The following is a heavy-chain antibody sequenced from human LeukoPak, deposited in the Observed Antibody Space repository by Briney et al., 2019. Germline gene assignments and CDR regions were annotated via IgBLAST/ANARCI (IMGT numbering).Heavy chain of an antibody. CDR1: GFTVSSYW. Sequence: GGSLRLSCAASGFTVSSYWMSWVRQVPGKGLESVAHIKHDGSETYYVDTVRGRFIISRDNAKNSLYLQMNSLRVEDTAVYHCARGPTDFDASDIWGHGALVTVSS. J-gene: IGHJ3*02. CDR2: IKHDGSET. V-gene: IGHV3-7*01. CDR3: ARGPTDFDASDI.